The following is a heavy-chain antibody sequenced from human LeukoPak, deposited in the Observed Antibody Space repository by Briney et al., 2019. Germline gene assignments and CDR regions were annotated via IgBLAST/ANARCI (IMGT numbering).Heavy chain of an antibody. J-gene: IGHJ4*02. CDR2: IYHSGTT. Sequence: SXTLSLTCAVSGYSISSGYYWGWMRQPPGKGLEWIGSIYHSGTTYSNPSLKSLVTISLDTSNNHFSLKLSSVTAADTAVYYCARQAGYFDWLDYWGQGTLVTVSS. V-gene: IGHV4-38-2*01. CDR3: ARQAGYFDWLDY. CDR1: GYSISSGYY. D-gene: IGHD3-9*01.